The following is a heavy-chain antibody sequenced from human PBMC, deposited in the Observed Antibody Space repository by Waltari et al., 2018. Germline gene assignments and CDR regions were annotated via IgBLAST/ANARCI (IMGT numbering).Heavy chain of an antibody. CDR2: ISTGGSTT. Sequence: EVQLVESGGGLVQPGGSLRLSCVTSGFTFKNYEMNWVRQAPGKGWEWVSYISTGGSTTNHADSVKGRFTTSRDNGENSLYLERNSLRAEDTAVYYWASSNDTTGYYLDYWGQGTLVTVFS. CDR3: ASSNDTTGYYLDY. D-gene: IGHD3-9*01. J-gene: IGHJ4*02. V-gene: IGHV3-48*03. CDR1: GFTFKNYE.